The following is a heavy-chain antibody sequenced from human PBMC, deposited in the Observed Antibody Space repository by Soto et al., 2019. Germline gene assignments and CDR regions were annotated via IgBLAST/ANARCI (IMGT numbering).Heavy chain of an antibody. J-gene: IGHJ5*02. Sequence: SETLSLTCIVSGDSISSSSYYWAWIRQPPGKALEWIGSFFYTGSTYYNPSLESRVTISVDTSKKQFSLKLSSVTAADTAVYYCARLPHTYVSPTCGQGTLVSVSS. CDR1: GDSISSSSYY. CDR2: FFYTGST. D-gene: IGHD3-10*02. CDR3: ARLPHTYVSPT. V-gene: IGHV4-39*01.